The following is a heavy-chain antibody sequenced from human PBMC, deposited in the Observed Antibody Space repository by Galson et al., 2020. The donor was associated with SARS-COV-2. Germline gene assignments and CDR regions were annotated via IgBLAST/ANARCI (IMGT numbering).Heavy chain of an antibody. D-gene: IGHD2-2*02. CDR1: GGSISSYY. Sequence: SETLSLTCTVSGGSISSYYWSWIRQPPGKGLEWIGYIYYSGSTNYNTSLKSRVTISVDTSKNQFSLKLSSVTAADTAVYYCARVTPEGYCSSTSCYTVEFPYYYMDVWGKGTTVTVSS. CDR3: ARVTPEGYCSSTSCYTVEFPYYYMDV. V-gene: IGHV4-59*01. CDR2: IYYSGST. J-gene: IGHJ6*03.